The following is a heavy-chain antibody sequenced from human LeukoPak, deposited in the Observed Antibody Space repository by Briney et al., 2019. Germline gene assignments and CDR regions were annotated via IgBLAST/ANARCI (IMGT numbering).Heavy chain of an antibody. CDR3: ASDYCSGGSCYSYFQH. CDR1: GYTFTSYY. CDR2: INPSGGST. J-gene: IGHJ1*01. D-gene: IGHD2-15*01. V-gene: IGHV1-46*01. Sequence: ASVKVSCKASGYTFTSYYMHWVRQAPGQGLEWMGIINPSGGSTSYAQKFQGRVTMTRDTSTSTVYMELSSLRSEDTAVYYCASDYCSGGSCYSYFQHWGQGTLVTVSS.